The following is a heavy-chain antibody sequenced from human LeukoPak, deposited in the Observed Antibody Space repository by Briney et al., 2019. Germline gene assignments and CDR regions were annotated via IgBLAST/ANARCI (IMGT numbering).Heavy chain of an antibody. Sequence: GGSLRLSCAASGFTFSSYGMHWVRQAPGKGLEWVAVISYDGSNKYYADSVKGRFTISRDNSKNTLYLQMNSLRAEDTAVYYCAKGGVMTTLDYWGQGTLVTVSS. V-gene: IGHV3-30*18. CDR1: GFTFSSYG. CDR3: AKGGVMTTLDY. CDR2: ISYDGSNK. D-gene: IGHD2-21*02. J-gene: IGHJ4*02.